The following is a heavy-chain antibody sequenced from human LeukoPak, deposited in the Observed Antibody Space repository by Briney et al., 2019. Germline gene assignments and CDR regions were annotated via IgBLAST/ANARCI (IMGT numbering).Heavy chain of an antibody. D-gene: IGHD4-17*01. J-gene: IGHJ4*02. CDR1: GFTYSSYS. CDR2: NSSSSSYI. V-gene: IGHV3-21*06. CDR3: ARDKKTDDYGDYWPWVVDY. Sequence: PGRSLRLSCAASGFTYSSYSMNWVRHAPGKGLEWVSSNSSSSSYIYYADSVKGRFTISRDNAKNSLYLQMNSLRAEDTAVYYCARDKKTDDYGDYWPWVVDYWGQGTLVTVSS.